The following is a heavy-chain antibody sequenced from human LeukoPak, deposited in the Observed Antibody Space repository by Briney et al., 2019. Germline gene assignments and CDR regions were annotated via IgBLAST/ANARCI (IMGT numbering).Heavy chain of an antibody. D-gene: IGHD3-3*01. CDR3: ARGKEGGRSRVTIFGVVPPTRRFDP. J-gene: IGHJ5*02. CDR1: GYTFTSHD. CDR2: MNPNSGNT. Sequence: WASVKVSCKASGYTFTSHDINWVRQATGQGLEWMGWMNPNSGNTGYAQKFQGRVTMTRNTSISTAYMELSSLRSEDTAVYYCARGKEGGRSRVTIFGVVPPTRRFDPWGQGTLVTVSS. V-gene: IGHV1-8*01.